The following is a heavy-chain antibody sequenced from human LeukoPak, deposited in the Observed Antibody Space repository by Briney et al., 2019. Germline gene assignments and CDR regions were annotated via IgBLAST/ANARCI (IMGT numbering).Heavy chain of an antibody. Sequence: PGGSLRLSCAASGFTFSSYAMSWVRQAPGKGLEWVSAISGSGGSTYYADSVKGRFTISRDNSKNTLYLQMNSLRAEDTAVYYCAKDRNPSSSWYWGFDYWGQGTLVTVSS. D-gene: IGHD6-13*01. CDR1: GFTFSSYA. CDR3: AKDRNPSSSWYWGFDY. J-gene: IGHJ4*02. CDR2: ISGSGGST. V-gene: IGHV3-23*01.